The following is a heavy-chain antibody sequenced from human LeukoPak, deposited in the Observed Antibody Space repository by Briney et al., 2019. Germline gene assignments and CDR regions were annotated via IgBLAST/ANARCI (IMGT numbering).Heavy chain of an antibody. D-gene: IGHD6-13*01. J-gene: IGHJ4*02. CDR3: AKDRRLLDAAAGRIDFFDY. V-gene: IGHV3-23*01. Sequence: GGSLRLSCAASGFTFSSYAMSWVRQAPGKGLEWVAAIGGSGGSTYYADSVKGRFTISRDNSKNTLYLQMNSLRAEDTAVYYCAKDRRLLDAAAGRIDFFDYWGQGTLVTVSS. CDR1: GFTFSSYA. CDR2: IGGSGGST.